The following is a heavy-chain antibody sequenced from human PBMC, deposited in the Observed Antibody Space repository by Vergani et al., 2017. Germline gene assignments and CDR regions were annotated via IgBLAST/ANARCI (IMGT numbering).Heavy chain of an antibody. D-gene: IGHD2-2*01. J-gene: IGHJ6*03. CDR2: IIPILGIA. Sequence: QVQLVQSGAEVKEPGSSVKVSCKASGGTFSSYTISWVRQAPGQGLEWMGRIIPILGIANYAQKFQGRVTITADKSTNTAYMELSSLRSEDTAVYYCARSTQTDYYYYYMDVWGKGTTVTVSS. CDR1: GGTFSSYT. V-gene: IGHV1-69*02. CDR3: ARSTQTDYYYYYMDV.